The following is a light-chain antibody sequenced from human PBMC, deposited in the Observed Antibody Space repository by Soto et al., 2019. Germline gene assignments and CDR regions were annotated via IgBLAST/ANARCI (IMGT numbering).Light chain of an antibody. CDR2: GVN. CDR3: ISYTTTKSYV. V-gene: IGLV2-14*01. Sequence: QSALTQPASVSESPGQSITIFCTGTSSDVGAYDHVSWFQHYPGKAPKLIIYGVNNRPSGVSNRFSGSKSGNTASLTISGLQAEDEGDYHCISYTTTKSYVFGTGTKLTVL. J-gene: IGLJ1*01. CDR1: SSDVGAYDH.